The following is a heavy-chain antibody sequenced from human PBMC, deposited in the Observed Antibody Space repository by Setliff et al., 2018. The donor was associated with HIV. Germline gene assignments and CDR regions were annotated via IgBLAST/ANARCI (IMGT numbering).Heavy chain of an antibody. D-gene: IGHD3-22*01. CDR2: IYYSGST. J-gene: IGHJ3*02. CDR3: AMMSRMIAMVGDFDI. CDR1: GGSISSGGYY. V-gene: IGHV4-31*03. Sequence: SETLSLTCTVSGGSISSGGYYWSWIRQHPGKGLEWIGYIYYSGSTYYTPSLKSRATISVDTSKNQFSLKLSSVTAADTAVYYCAMMSRMIAMVGDFDIWGQGTMVTVSS.